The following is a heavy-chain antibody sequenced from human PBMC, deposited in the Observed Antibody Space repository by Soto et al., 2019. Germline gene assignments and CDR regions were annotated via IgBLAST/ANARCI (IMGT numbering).Heavy chain of an antibody. CDR3: AKDRGYSRAVVYGMDV. D-gene: IGHD6-13*01. V-gene: IGHV3-30*18. Sequence: WGSLRLSCAASGLTFSSYGMHWVRQAPGKGLEWVAVISYDGSNKYYADSVKGRFTISRDNSKNTLYLQMNSLRAEDTAVYYCAKDRGYSRAVVYGMDVWGQGTTVTVSS. CDR1: GLTFSSYG. J-gene: IGHJ6*02. CDR2: ISYDGSNK.